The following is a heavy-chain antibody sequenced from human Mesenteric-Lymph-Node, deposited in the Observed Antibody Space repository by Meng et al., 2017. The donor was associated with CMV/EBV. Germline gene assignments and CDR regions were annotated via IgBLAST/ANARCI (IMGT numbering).Heavy chain of an antibody. V-gene: IGHV7-4-1*02. Sequence: VSCKASGYTFTSYARSWVRQAPGQGLEWMGWINTNTGNPTYAQGFTGRFVFSLDTSVSAAYLEISSLRTEDTAVYYCARGMVRGDFWGQGALVTVSS. D-gene: IGHD3-10*01. CDR1: GYTFTSYA. CDR2: INTNTGNP. J-gene: IGHJ4*02. CDR3: ARGMVRGDF.